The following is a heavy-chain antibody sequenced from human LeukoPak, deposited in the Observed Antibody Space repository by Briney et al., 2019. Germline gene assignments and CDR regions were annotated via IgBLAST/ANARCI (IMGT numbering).Heavy chain of an antibody. CDR1: GFTFNDYA. Sequence: SLRLSCAASGFTFNDYAMYWVRQPPGKGLEWVSGISWNSASIGYADSVKGRFTISRDNAKNSLYLQINSLRAEDMALYFCAKDSVAGSHTFNAFDFWGQGTMVTVSS. CDR2: ISWNSASI. D-gene: IGHD6-19*01. V-gene: IGHV3-9*03. CDR3: AKDSVAGSHTFNAFDF. J-gene: IGHJ3*01.